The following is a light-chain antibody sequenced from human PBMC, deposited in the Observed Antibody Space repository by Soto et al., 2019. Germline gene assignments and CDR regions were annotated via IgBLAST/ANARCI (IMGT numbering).Light chain of an antibody. V-gene: IGKV3-20*01. CDR3: QHYGSSRWP. J-gene: IGKJ1*01. CDR2: GAS. CDR1: LSVTSRY. Sequence: MVLTQFPGTLSLSPGESATLSCRARLSVTSRYFHWYQQKPGQAPRLLIKGASTRAPDIPERFSGSVSGTDFALPIDRREPEDSAVYYCQHYGSSRWPFGQGTRVDIK.